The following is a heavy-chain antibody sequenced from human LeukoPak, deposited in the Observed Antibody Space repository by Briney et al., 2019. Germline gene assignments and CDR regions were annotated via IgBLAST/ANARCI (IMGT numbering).Heavy chain of an antibody. CDR2: INHSGST. CDR1: GGTFSGYY. J-gene: IGHJ3*02. V-gene: IGHV4-34*01. Sequence: SETLSLTCAVYGGTFSGYYWSWLRQPPGKGLEWIGEINHSGSTNYNPSLKSRVTRSVDTSKNQFSLKLSSVPAADTAVYYCARGRPQIYDFWSGYYCDAFDIWGQGTMVTVSS. D-gene: IGHD3-3*01. CDR3: ARGRPQIYDFWSGYYCDAFDI.